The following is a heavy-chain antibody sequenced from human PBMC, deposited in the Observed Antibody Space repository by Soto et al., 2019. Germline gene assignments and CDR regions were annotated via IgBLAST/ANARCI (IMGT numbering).Heavy chain of an antibody. V-gene: IGHV3-30*18. CDR2: ISYDGSNK. CDR3: AKDGASSPYYYGSGSYYQVAYYYYYMDV. D-gene: IGHD3-10*01. Sequence: GGSLRLSCAASGFTFSSYGMHWVRQAPGKGLEWVAVISYDGSNKYYADSVKGRFTISRDNSKNTLYLQMNSLRAEDTAVYYCAKDGASSPYYYGSGSYYQVAYYYYYMDVWGKGTTVTVSS. J-gene: IGHJ6*03. CDR1: GFTFSSYG.